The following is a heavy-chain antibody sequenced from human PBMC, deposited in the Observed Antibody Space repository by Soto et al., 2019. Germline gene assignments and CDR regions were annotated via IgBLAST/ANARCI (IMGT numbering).Heavy chain of an antibody. J-gene: IGHJ6*02. CDR2: IDPSGGST. D-gene: IGHD2-2*01. V-gene: IGHV1-46*01. CDR1: GYTFTSYY. CDR3: ARSGVVLVPAAMSSYYYGMDV. Sequence: ASVKVSCKASGYTFTSYYMHWVRQAPGQGLEWMGIIDPSGGSTSYAQKFQGRVTMTRDTSTSTVYMELSSLRSEDTAVYYCARSGVVLVPAAMSSYYYGMDVWGQGTTVTVSS.